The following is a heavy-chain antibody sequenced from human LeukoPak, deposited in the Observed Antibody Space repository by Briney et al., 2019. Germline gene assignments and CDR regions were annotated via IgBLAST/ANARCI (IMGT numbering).Heavy chain of an antibody. Sequence: GGSLRLSCAACSFTFTSYAVHWVRQAPGKGLEWVAVISYDGSNKYYADSVKGRFTISRDNSKNTLYLQMNSLRAEDTAVYYCAREGGDYGDYLGYWGQGTLVTVSS. J-gene: IGHJ4*02. CDR3: AREGGDYGDYLGY. CDR1: SFTFTSYA. CDR2: ISYDGSNK. V-gene: IGHV3-30-3*01. D-gene: IGHD4-17*01.